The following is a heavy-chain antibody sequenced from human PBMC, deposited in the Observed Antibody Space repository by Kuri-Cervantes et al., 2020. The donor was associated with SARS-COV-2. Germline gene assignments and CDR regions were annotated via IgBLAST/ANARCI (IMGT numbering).Heavy chain of an antibody. J-gene: IGHJ4*02. Sequence: GESLKISCAASGLTFSSYAMHWVRQAPGKGLEWVAVISYDGSNKYYADSVKGRFTLSRGNAKNMLFLQMNSLRAEDTAVYYCARDPRFLEWLDYFDYWGQGTLVTVSS. CDR1: GLTFSSYA. CDR3: ARDPRFLEWLDYFDY. V-gene: IGHV3-30*07. CDR2: ISYDGSNK. D-gene: IGHD3-3*01.